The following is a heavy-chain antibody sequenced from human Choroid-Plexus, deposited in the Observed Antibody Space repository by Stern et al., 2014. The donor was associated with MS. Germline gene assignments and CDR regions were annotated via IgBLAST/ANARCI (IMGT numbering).Heavy chain of an antibody. J-gene: IGHJ4*02. D-gene: IGHD2-15*01. CDR3: AKGGGGGGGGGDY. CDR2: ISYDGSDK. CDR1: GFTFSNFG. Sequence: VQLVESGGGVAQPGRPLILSCAASGFTFSNFGMHWVRQAPGKGLEWVALISYDGSDKYYADSVKGRFTIFRDNSKNTLYMHMNSLRAEDTAVYCCAKGGGGGGGGGDYWGQGSLVTVSS. V-gene: IGHV3-30*18.